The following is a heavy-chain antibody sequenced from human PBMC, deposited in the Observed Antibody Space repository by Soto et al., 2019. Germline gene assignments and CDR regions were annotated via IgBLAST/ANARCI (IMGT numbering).Heavy chain of an antibody. CDR3: ARDSSGYYYQSADY. V-gene: IGHV3-30-3*01. J-gene: IGHJ4*02. CDR1: GFTFSSYA. CDR2: ISYDGSNK. Sequence: QVQLVESGGGVVQPGRSLRLSCAASGFTFSSYAMHWVRQAPGKGLEWVAVISYDGSNKYYADPVKGRFTISRDNSKNTLYLQMNSLRSDDTAVYYCARDSSGYYYQSADYWGQGTLVTVSS. D-gene: IGHD3-22*01.